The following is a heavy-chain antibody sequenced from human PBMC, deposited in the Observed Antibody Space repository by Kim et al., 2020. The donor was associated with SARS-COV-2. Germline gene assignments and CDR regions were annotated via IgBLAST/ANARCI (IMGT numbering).Heavy chain of an antibody. CDR3: ARDPTTVVTRSGAFDI. CDR1: GGSFSGYY. V-gene: IGHV4-34*01. Sequence: SETLSLTCAVYGGSFSGYYWSWIRQPPGKGLEWIGEINHSGSTNYNPSLKSRVTISVDTSKNQFSLKLSSVTAADTAVYYCARDPTTVVTRSGAFDIWGQGTMVTVSS. CDR2: INHSGST. J-gene: IGHJ3*02. D-gene: IGHD4-17*01.